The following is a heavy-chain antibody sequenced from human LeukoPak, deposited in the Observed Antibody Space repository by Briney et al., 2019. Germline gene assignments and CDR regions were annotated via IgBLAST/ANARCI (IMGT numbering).Heavy chain of an antibody. J-gene: IGHJ1*01. V-gene: IGHV3-21*01. D-gene: IGHD4-17*01. CDR3: ARDGAVTDEYFQH. CDR1: GFTFSSYS. Sequence: PGGSLRLSCAASGFTFSSYSMNWVRQAPGKGLEWVSSISSSSSYIYYADSVKGRFTISRDNAKNSLYLQMNSLRAEDTAVYYCARDGAVTDEYFQHWGQGTLATVSS. CDR2: ISSSSSYI.